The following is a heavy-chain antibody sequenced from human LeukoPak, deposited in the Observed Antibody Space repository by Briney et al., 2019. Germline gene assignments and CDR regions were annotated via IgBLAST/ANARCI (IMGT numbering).Heavy chain of an antibody. J-gene: IGHJ5*02. CDR3: ATHVLGPLLNWFDP. V-gene: IGHV1-2*06. CDR2: INPNSGGT. CDR1: GYIFTGYY. D-gene: IGHD2/OR15-2a*01. Sequence: GASVKVSCKASGYIFTGYYIHWVRQAPGQGLEWMGRINPNSGGTNYAQKFQGRVTMTRDTSISTAYMELSSLRSEDTAVYYCATHVLGPLLNWFDPWGQGTLVTVSS.